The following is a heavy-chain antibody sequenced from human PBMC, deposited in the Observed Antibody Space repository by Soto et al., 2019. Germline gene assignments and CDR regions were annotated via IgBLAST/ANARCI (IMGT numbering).Heavy chain of an antibody. V-gene: IGHV3-74*01. CDR2: INSDGSST. D-gene: IGHD2-15*01. Sequence: PGGSLRLSCAASGFTFSSYWMHWVRQAPGKGLVWVSRINSDGSSTSYADSVKGRFTISRDNAKNTLYLQMNSLRAEDTAVYYCASRGRYCSGGSCYYYYGMDVWGQGTTVTVSS. CDR1: GFTFSSYW. CDR3: ASRGRYCSGGSCYYYYGMDV. J-gene: IGHJ6*02.